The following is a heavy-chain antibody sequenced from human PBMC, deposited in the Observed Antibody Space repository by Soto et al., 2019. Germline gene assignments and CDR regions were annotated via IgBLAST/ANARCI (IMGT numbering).Heavy chain of an antibody. CDR3: AREVVGGGQNYYYYGMDV. D-gene: IGHD2-2*01. J-gene: IGHJ6*02. Sequence: PGGSLRLSCAASGLTFSSYAMHWVRQAPGKGLERVAVISYDGSNKYYADSVKGRFTISRDNSKNTLYLQMNSLRAEDTAVYYCAREVVGGGQNYYYYGMDVWGQGTTVTVSS. CDR2: ISYDGSNK. CDR1: GLTFSSYA. V-gene: IGHV3-30-3*01.